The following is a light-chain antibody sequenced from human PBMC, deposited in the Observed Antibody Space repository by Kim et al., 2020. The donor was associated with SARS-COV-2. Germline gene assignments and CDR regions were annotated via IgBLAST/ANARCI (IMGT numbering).Light chain of an antibody. CDR3: QSYDSSNWV. V-gene: IGLV6-57*02. J-gene: IGLJ3*02. CDR1: SGSIASNY. CDR2: EDN. Sequence: GTTVTTSCTGSSGSIASNYVQWYQQRPGRAPTTVIYEDNQRPSGVPDRFSCSIDSSSNSASLTISGLKTEDEADYYCQSYDSSNWVFGGGTQLTVL.